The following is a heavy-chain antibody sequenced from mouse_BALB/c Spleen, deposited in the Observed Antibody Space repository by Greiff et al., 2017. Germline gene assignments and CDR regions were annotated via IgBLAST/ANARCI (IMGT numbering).Heavy chain of an antibody. V-gene: IGHV2-6-7*01. CDR2: IWGDGST. CDR3: ARGGHYGNYDY. D-gene: IGHD2-1*01. J-gene: IGHJ2*01. CDR1: GFSLTGYG. Sequence: VKLLESGPGLVAPSQSLSITCTVSGFSLTGYGVHWVRQPPGKGLEWLGMIWGDGSTDYNSALKSRLSISTDDSKSQVCLKMNSLQTDDTARYYCARGGHYGNYDYWGQGTTLTVSS.